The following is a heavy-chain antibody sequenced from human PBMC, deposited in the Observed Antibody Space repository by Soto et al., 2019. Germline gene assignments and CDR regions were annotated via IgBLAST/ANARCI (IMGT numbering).Heavy chain of an antibody. CDR2: IDYNGVT. CDR3: GRVMIGTSRHTDSDY. Sequence: SETLSLTCTVSGASISSRDYYWGWIRQTPGKGLEWIGNIDYNGVTYYNPSLKSRVTVSKDTSKNQFSLKVASVTAADTAIYYCGRVMIGTSRHTDSDYWGQGTQVTVS. CDR1: GASISSRDYY. D-gene: IGHD2-8*01. J-gene: IGHJ4*02. V-gene: IGHV4-39*01.